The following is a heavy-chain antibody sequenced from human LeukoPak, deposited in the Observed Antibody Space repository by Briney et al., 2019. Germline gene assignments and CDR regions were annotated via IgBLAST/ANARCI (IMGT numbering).Heavy chain of an antibody. V-gene: IGHV3-30*03. J-gene: IGHJ4*02. D-gene: IGHD5-18*01. CDR3: ASPLIQLSYHYFDY. CDR2: ISYDGSNK. CDR1: GFTFSSYG. Sequence: PGGSLRLSCAASGFTFSSYGMHWVRQAPGKGLEWVAVISYDGSNKYYADSVKGRFTISRDNSKNTLYLQMNSLRAEDTAVYYCASPLIQLSYHYFDYWGQGTLVTVSS.